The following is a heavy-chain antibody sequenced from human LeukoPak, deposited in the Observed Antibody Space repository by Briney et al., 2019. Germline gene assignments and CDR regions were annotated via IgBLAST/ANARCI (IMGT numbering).Heavy chain of an antibody. V-gene: IGHV1-18*01. Sequence: ASVKVSCKASGYTFTSYGISWVRQAPGQGLEWMGWISAYNGNTNFAQKLQGRVTMTTDTSTSTAYMELRSLRSDDTAVYYCARDMGGASPKVGIAAAGTYYYYGMDVWGQGTTVTVSS. J-gene: IGHJ6*02. CDR2: ISAYNGNT. D-gene: IGHD6-13*01. CDR1: GYTFTSYG. CDR3: ARDMGGASPKVGIAAAGTYYYYGMDV.